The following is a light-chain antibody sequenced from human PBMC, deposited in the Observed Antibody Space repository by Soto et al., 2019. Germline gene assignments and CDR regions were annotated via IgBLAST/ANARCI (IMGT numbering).Light chain of an antibody. CDR2: DTD. CDR3: GTWDSSLSAVL. CDR1: SSNIGNNY. V-gene: IGLV1-51*01. J-gene: IGLJ2*01. Sequence: QSVLTQPPSVSAAPGQKVTISCSGSSSNIGNNYVSWYQHFPGTAPTLLIYDTDKRPSGIPDRFSGSKSGTSATLGITGLQTGDEADYYCGTWDSSLSAVLFGGRTKLTVL.